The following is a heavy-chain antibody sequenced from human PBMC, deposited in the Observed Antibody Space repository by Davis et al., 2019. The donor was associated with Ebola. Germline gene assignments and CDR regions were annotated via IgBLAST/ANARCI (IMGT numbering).Heavy chain of an antibody. CDR3: AKDTSNIWFDI. J-gene: IGHJ3*02. CDR1: GFTFSSYW. CDR2: IKQDGSEK. Sequence: GESLKISCAASGFTFSSYWMSWVRQAPGKGLEWVANIKQDGSEKYYADSVKGRFTISRDNSKNTLYLQMNGLRVEDTAIYYCAKDTSNIWFDIWGQGTMVTVSS. V-gene: IGHV3-7*03. D-gene: IGHD1-26*01.